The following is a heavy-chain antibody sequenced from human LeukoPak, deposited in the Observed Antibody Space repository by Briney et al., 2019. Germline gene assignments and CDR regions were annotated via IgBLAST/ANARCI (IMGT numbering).Heavy chain of an antibody. CDR2: TYYRSRWGN. V-gene: IGHV6-1*01. CDR1: GDIVSNNIAT. D-gene: IGHD7-27*01. J-gene: IGHJ4*02. CDR3: ARQLGAFDY. Sequence: SQTLSLTCAISGDIVSNNIATWNWVRQSPSRGLEWLGRTYYRSRWGNDYAISVKGRITINPDTSRNQFSLQLNSVTPEDTAVYYCARQLGAFDYWGQGTLVTVSS.